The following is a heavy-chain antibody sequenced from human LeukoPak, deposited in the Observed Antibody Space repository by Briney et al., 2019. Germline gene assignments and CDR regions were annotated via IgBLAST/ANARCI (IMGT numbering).Heavy chain of an antibody. CDR3: ARGGHYYDSSPDY. J-gene: IGHJ4*02. CDR2: ISSSSSYI. Sequence: GGSLRLSCAASGFTFSSYSMNWVRQAPGKGLEWVSSISSSSSYIYYADSVKGRFTISRDNAKNTLYLQMNSLRAEDTAVYYCARGGHYYDSSPDYWGQGTLVTVSS. CDR1: GFTFSSYS. V-gene: IGHV3-21*01. D-gene: IGHD3-22*01.